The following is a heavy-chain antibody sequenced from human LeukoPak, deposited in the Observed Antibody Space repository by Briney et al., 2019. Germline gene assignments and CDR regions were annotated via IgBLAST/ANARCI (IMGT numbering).Heavy chain of an antibody. Sequence: ASVKVSCKASGYTFTSYYMHWVRQAPGQGLEWMGIINPSGGSTSYAQKFQGRVTVTRDTSTSTVYMELSSLRSEDTAVYYCAREGETVLMVYAMPFDYWGQGTLVTVSS. V-gene: IGHV1-46*03. CDR3: AREGETVLMVYAMPFDY. CDR1: GYTFTSYY. D-gene: IGHD2-8*01. CDR2: INPSGGST. J-gene: IGHJ4*02.